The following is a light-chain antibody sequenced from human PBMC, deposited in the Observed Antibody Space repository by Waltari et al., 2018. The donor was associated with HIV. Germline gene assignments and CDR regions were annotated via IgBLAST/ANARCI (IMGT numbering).Light chain of an antibody. CDR2: EDN. J-gene: IGLJ2*01. CDR3: SSYTDSSVI. V-gene: IGLV2-14*01. Sequence: QSALTQPASVSGSPAQSITISCTGASSDLCHSKYVSWYQPHPGIAPKLIIYEDNNRPSGVSNRFSGSKSGKTASLTISVLQAEDESDYYCSSYTDSSVIFGGGTKVTVL. CDR1: SSDLCHSKY.